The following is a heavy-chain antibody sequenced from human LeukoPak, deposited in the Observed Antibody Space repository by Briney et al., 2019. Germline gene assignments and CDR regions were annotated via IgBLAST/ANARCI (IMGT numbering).Heavy chain of an antibody. V-gene: IGHV4-34*01. CDR2: INHSGST. Sequence: SETPSLTCAVYGGSFSGYYWSWIRQPPGKGLEWIGEINHSGSTNYNPSLKSRVTISVDTSKNQFSLKLSSVTAADTAVYYCARGDVVVPAAVGNWFDPWGQGTLVTVSS. J-gene: IGHJ5*02. D-gene: IGHD2-2*01. CDR1: GGSFSGYY. CDR3: ARGDVVVPAAVGNWFDP.